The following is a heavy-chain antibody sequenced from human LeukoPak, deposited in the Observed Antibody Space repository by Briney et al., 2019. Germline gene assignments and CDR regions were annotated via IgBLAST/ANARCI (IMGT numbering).Heavy chain of an antibody. J-gene: IGHJ4*02. CDR2: ISSSSRYI. Sequence: PGGSLRLSCAASGFTFSSYSMNWVRQAPGKGLEWVSSISSSSRYIYYADSVKGRFTISRDNAKNSLFLQMNSLRAEDTAVYYCARGGAARPDYWGQGTLVTVSS. CDR3: ARGGAARPDY. D-gene: IGHD6-6*01. CDR1: GFTFSSYS. V-gene: IGHV3-21*01.